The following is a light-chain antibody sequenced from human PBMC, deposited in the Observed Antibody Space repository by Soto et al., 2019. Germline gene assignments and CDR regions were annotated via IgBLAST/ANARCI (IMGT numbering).Light chain of an antibody. CDR2: EVN. Sequence: QLVLTQPPSASGSPGQSVTISCTGTSSDVGGYNYVSWYQQHPGKAPKLMISEVNKRPSGVPDRFSGSKSGNTASLTISGLQAEDEADYYCNSYTSTNTWVFGTGTKLTVL. V-gene: IGLV2-8*01. CDR3: NSYTSTNTWV. J-gene: IGLJ1*01. CDR1: SSDVGGYNY.